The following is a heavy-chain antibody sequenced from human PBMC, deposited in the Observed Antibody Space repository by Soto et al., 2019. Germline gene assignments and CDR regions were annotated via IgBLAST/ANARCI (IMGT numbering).Heavy chain of an antibody. V-gene: IGHV4-39*01. CDR1: GGSISSINYY. Sequence: PSETLSLTCTVSGGSISSINYYWGWIRQPPGKGLEWIGSIYYSGSTYYNPSLKRRVTISVDTSKNQFSLILSSVTAADTAVYYCARHGVAPAPDVYNCFDPWGQGTLVTVSS. D-gene: IGHD2-15*01. CDR3: ARHGVAPAPDVYNCFDP. J-gene: IGHJ5*02. CDR2: IYYSGST.